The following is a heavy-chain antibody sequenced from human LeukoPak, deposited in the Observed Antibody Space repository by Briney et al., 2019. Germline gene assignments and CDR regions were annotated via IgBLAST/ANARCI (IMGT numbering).Heavy chain of an antibody. Sequence: SETLSLTCTVSGGSVNTGSYYWSWIRRPPGEGLEWIGYIYYRGSTKYNPSLKSRVTISVDTSKNQFSLKLSSVTAADTAVYYCERSHGGYWGQGTLVTVSS. J-gene: IGHJ4*02. CDR1: GGSVNTGSYY. CDR3: ERSHGGY. V-gene: IGHV4-61*01. D-gene: IGHD3-16*01. CDR2: IYYRGST.